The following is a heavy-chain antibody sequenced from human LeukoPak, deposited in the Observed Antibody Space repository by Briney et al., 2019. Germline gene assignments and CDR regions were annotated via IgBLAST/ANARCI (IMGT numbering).Heavy chain of an antibody. V-gene: IGHV3-23*01. J-gene: IGHJ4*02. CDR2: ISGGGGST. CDR1: GHTFSRYA. CDR3: AKVGVTMIVVVRPWIFDY. Sequence: GGSLTLSCTVSGHTFSRYAKSWVRQSPGKGLEWVSAISGGGGSTYYGDTGKVLFAISRDNTKNTLYLQMNSLRAEDTAVYYCAKVGVTMIVVVRPWIFDYWGQGTLVSVSS. D-gene: IGHD3-22*01.